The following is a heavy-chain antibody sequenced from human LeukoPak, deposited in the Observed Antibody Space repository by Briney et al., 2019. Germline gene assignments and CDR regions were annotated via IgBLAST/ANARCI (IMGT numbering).Heavy chain of an antibody. V-gene: IGHV3-23*01. D-gene: IGHD6-19*01. CDR2: ISGSGAST. J-gene: IGHJ3*02. Sequence: PGGSLRLSCAASGFAFSSYAMTWVRQAPGKGLEWVSDISGSGASTYYADSVKGRFTISRDNSKNTLYLQMNSLRTEDTAVYYCARPETQYSSGLDGFDIWGQGTMVTVSS. CDR3: ARPETQYSSGLDGFDI. CDR1: GFAFSSYA.